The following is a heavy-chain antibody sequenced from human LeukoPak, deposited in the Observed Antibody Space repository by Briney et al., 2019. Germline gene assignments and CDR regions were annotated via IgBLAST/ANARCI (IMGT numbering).Heavy chain of an antibody. V-gene: IGHV3-48*01. J-gene: IGHJ6*03. CDR2: ISSSSSTI. CDR1: GFTFSSYS. CDR3: ARDPEAHYYYYMDV. Sequence: GGSLRLSCAASGFTFSSYSMNWVRQAPGKGLEWVSYISSSSSTIYYADSVKGRFTISRDNAKNSLYLQMNSLRAEDTAVYYCARDPEAHYYYYMDVWGKGTTVTFSS.